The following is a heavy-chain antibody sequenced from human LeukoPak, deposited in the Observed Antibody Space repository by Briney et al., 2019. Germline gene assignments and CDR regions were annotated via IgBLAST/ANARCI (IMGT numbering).Heavy chain of an antibody. CDR2: IYYSGST. D-gene: IGHD3-22*01. CDR3: VGLLPSFDY. V-gene: IGHV4-39*07. J-gene: IGHJ4*02. Sequence: SETLSLTCTVSGGSISSSSYYWGWIRQPPGKGLEWIGSIYYSGSTYYNPSLKSRVTISVDTSKNQFSLKPSSVTAADTAVYYCVGLLPSFDYWGQGTLVTVSS. CDR1: GGSISSSSYY.